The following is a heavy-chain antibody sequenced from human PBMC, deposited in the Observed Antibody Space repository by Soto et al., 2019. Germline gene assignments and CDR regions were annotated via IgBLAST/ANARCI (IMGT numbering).Heavy chain of an antibody. CDR3: ASTPFVGRYTLYYFDY. CDR2: IYHSGST. Sequence: SETLSLTCAVSGGSISSSNWWSWVRQPPGKGLEWIGEIYHSGSTNYNPSLKSRVTISVDKSKNQFSLKLSSVTAADTAVYYCASTPFVGRYTLYYFDYSGQGTPATV. D-gene: IGHD3-16*02. J-gene: IGHJ4*02. CDR1: GGSISSSNW. V-gene: IGHV4-4*02.